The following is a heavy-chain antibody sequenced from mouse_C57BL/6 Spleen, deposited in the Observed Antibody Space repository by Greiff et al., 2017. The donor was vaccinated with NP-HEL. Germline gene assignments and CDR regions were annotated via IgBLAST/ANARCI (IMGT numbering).Heavy chain of an antibody. J-gene: IGHJ2*01. V-gene: IGHV1-82*01. Sequence: QVQLQQSGPELVKPGASVKISCKASGYAFSSSWMNWVKQRPGKGLEWIGRIYPGDGDTNYNGKFKGKATLTADKSSSTAYMQLSSLTCEDSAVYFCARERLLPGFDYWGQGTTLTVSS. CDR2: IYPGDGDT. D-gene: IGHD2-3*01. CDR1: GYAFSSSW. CDR3: ARERLLPGFDY.